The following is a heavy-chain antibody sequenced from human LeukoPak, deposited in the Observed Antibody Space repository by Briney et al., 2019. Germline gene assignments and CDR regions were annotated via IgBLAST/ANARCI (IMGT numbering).Heavy chain of an antibody. CDR2: IYYSVNT. CDR1: GGSISSSSYY. Sequence: SETLSLTCTVSGGSISSSSYYWGWIRQPPGKGLEWIGSIYYSVNTYYNPSLKSRVTISVDTSKNQFSLKLSSVTAADTAVYYCARAAPGQQLVRGNWFDPWGQGTLVTVSS. J-gene: IGHJ5*02. D-gene: IGHD6-13*01. CDR3: ARAAPGQQLVRGNWFDP. V-gene: IGHV4-39*07.